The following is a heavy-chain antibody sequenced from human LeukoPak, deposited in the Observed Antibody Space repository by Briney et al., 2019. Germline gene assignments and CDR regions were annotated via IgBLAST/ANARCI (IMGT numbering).Heavy chain of an antibody. J-gene: IGHJ5*02. CDR3: ARDSRRVGATGGSDL. Sequence: GGSLRLSCAASGFTFSDYWMSWVRQAPGKGLEWVANIKQDGTEKNYLDSVKGRFILSRDNAKNSLYLQLNFLRADDTAVYYCARDSRRVGATGGSDLWGQGTLVAVSS. V-gene: IGHV3-7*03. CDR2: IKQDGTEK. CDR1: GFTFSDYW. D-gene: IGHD1-26*01.